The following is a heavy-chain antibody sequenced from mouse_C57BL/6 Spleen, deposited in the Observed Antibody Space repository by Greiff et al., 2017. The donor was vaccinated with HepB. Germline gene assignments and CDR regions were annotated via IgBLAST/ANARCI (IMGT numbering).Heavy chain of an antibody. J-gene: IGHJ2*01. CDR2: IYPRSGNT. CDR1: GYTFTSYG. Sequence: VQLQQSGAELARPGASVKLSCKASGYTFTSYGISWVKQRTGQGLEWIGEIYPRSGNTYYNEKFKGKATLTADKSSSTAYMELRSLTSEDSAVYFCARGFITTVVRDYFDYWGQGTTLTVSS. CDR3: ARGFITTVVRDYFDY. V-gene: IGHV1-81*01. D-gene: IGHD1-1*01.